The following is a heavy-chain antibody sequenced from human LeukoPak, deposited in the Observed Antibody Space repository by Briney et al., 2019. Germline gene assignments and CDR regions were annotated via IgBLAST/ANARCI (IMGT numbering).Heavy chain of an antibody. D-gene: IGHD6-19*01. CDR2: IIPILGIA. Sequence: ASVKVSCKASGGTFSRYAISWVRQAPGQGLEWMGRIIPILGIANYAQKFQGRVTITADKSTSTAYMALSSLRSEDTAVYYCARLGGYSSGRLSYWGQRTLVTVSS. CDR1: GGTFSRYA. J-gene: IGHJ4*02. V-gene: IGHV1-69*04. CDR3: ARLGGYSSGRLSY.